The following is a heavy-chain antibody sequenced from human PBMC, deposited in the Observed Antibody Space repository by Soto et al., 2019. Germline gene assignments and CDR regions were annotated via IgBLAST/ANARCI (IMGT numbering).Heavy chain of an antibody. J-gene: IGHJ4*02. D-gene: IGHD5-18*01. CDR1: GFTFSSYG. CDR3: AKESWIQLLSYFDY. Sequence: GGSLRLSCAASGFTFSSYGMHWVRQAPGKGLEWVAVISYDGSNKYYADSVKGRFTISRDNSKNTLYLQMNSLRAEDTAVYYCAKESWIQLLSYFDYWGQGTLVTVSS. V-gene: IGHV3-30*18. CDR2: ISYDGSNK.